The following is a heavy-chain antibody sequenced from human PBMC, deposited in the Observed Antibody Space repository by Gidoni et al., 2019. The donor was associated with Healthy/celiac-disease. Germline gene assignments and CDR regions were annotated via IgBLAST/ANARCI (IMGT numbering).Heavy chain of an antibody. J-gene: IGHJ4*02. V-gene: IGHV3-23*01. D-gene: IGHD3-22*01. CDR1: GFTFSSYA. CDR2: ISGSGGST. CDR3: AKVGTYYYDSSGYLDY. Sequence: EVQLLESGGGLVQPGGSLRISCAASGFTFSSYAMSWVRQAPGKGREWVSAISGSGGSTYYADSVKGRFTISRDNSKNTLYLQMNSLRAEDTAVYYCAKVGTYYYDSSGYLDYWGQGTLVTVSS.